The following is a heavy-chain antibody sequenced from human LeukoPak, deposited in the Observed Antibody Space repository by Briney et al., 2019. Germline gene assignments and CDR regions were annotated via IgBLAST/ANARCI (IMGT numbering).Heavy chain of an antibody. CDR2: IWYDGSNK. Sequence: GRSLRLSCAASGFTFSSYGMHWVRQAPGKGLEWVAVIWYDGSNKYYADSVKGRFTISRDNSKNTLYLQMNSLRAEDTAVYYCVRDHDSSSWLTRAFDYWGQGTLVTVSS. D-gene: IGHD6-13*01. CDR3: VRDHDSSSWLTRAFDY. J-gene: IGHJ4*02. V-gene: IGHV3-33*08. CDR1: GFTFSSYG.